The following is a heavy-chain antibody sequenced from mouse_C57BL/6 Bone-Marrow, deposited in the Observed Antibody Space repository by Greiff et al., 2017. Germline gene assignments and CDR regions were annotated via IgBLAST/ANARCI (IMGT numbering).Heavy chain of an antibody. Sequence: VQLQQPGAELVGPGASVKMSCKASGYTFTSYRMHWVKQRPGQGLEWIGYINPSSGYTKFNQRFKDKATLTADKSSSPAYMQLSSLPSEDSAVYYCARGYDFDFGGRGTGLTVTA. D-gene: IGHD2-2*01. J-gene: IGHJ2*03. CDR1: GYTFTSYR. V-gene: IGHV1-4*01. CDR3: ARGYDFDF. CDR2: INPSSGYT.